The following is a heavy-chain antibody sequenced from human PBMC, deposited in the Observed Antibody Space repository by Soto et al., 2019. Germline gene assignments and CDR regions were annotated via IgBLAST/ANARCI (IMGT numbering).Heavy chain of an antibody. Sequence: SGGSLRLSCAASGFTFSSYSMNWVRQAPGKGLEWVSSISSSSSYIYYADSVKGRFTISRDNAKNSLYLQMNSLRAEDTAVYYCARDGNYYDSSGYYYADAFGIWGPGTMVTVSS. CDR3: ARDGNYYDSSGYYYADAFGI. V-gene: IGHV3-21*01. CDR1: GFTFSSYS. J-gene: IGHJ3*02. CDR2: ISSSSSYI. D-gene: IGHD3-22*01.